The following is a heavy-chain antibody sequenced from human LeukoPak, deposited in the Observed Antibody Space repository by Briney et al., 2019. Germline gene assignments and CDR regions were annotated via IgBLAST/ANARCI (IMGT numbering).Heavy chain of an antibody. CDR1: GFTFSSYA. Sequence: GGSLRLSCAASGFTFSSYAMHWVRQAPGKGLVWVAVISYDGSNKYYADSVKGRFTISRDNSKNTLYLQMNSLRAEDTAVYYCARDLETLWGQGTLVTVSS. J-gene: IGHJ1*01. CDR2: ISYDGSNK. V-gene: IGHV3-30-3*01. CDR3: ARDLETL. D-gene: IGHD3-3*01.